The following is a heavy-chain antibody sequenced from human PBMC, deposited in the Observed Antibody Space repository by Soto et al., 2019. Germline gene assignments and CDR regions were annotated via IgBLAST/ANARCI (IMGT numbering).Heavy chain of an antibody. D-gene: IGHD2-2*01. V-gene: IGHV3-30*18. Sequence: PGGSLRLSCAASGFTFSSYGMHWVRQAPGKGLEGVAVISYDGSNKYYADSVKGRFTISRDNSKNTLYLQMNSLRAEDMAVYYCAKVHCSSTSCYALSLYYFDYWGQGTLVTVSS. CDR1: GFTFSSYG. J-gene: IGHJ4*02. CDR2: ISYDGSNK. CDR3: AKVHCSSTSCYALSLYYFDY.